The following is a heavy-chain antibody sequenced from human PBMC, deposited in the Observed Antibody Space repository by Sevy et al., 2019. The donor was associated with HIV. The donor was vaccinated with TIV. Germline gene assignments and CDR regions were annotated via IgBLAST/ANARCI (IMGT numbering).Heavy chain of an antibody. Sequence: SETLSLTCAVYGGSFSGYYWSWIRQPPGKGLEWIGEINHSGSTNYNPSLKSRVTISVDTSKNQFSLKLSSVTAADTAVYYCARGTYYYDSSGYYYFSYYYYGMDVWGQRTTVTVSS. CDR1: GGSFSGYY. D-gene: IGHD3-22*01. CDR2: INHSGST. J-gene: IGHJ6*02. CDR3: ARGTYYYDSSGYYYFSYYYYGMDV. V-gene: IGHV4-34*01.